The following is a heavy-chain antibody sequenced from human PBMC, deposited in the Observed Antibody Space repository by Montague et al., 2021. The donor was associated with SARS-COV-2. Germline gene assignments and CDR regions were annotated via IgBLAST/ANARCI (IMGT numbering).Heavy chain of an antibody. CDR2: TNYRSKWHY. V-gene: IGHV6-1*01. D-gene: IGHD6-13*01. Sequence: CAISGDSVSSNNVAWNWIRQSPSRGLEWLGRTNYRSKWHYDYAVSVKSRILIIPNTSENQFSLQLNSVTPEDTAVYYCARDAHIGSTWPFSCYGMDVWGQGATVTVSS. CDR1: GDSVSSNNVA. CDR3: ARDAHIGSTWPFSCYGMDV. J-gene: IGHJ6*02.